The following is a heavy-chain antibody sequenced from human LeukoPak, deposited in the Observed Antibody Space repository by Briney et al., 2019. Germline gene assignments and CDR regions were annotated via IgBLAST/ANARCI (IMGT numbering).Heavy chain of an antibody. J-gene: IGHJ4*02. CDR3: ARAAMTTVVTTDY. CDR1: GYTFLSSA. D-gene: IGHD4-23*01. V-gene: IGHV1-18*01. Sequence: ASVKVSCKASGYTFLSSAMSWVRQAPGQGPEWVGWISAYNGDTNYAQKLQGRVTMTTDTSTSTAYLELKSLRADDTAVYYCARAAMTTVVTTDYWAQGTLVPVS. CDR2: ISAYNGDT.